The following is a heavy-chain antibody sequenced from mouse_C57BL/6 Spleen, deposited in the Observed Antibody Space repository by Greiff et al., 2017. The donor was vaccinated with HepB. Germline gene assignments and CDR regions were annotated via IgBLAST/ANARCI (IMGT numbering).Heavy chain of an antibody. J-gene: IGHJ2*01. Sequence: DVKLVESEGGLVQPGSSMKLSCTASGFTFSDYYMAWVRQVPEKGLEWVANINYDGSSTYYLDSLKSRFIISRDNAKNILYLQMSSLKSEDTATYYCARVPDYYGSSYYYFDYWGQGTTLTVSS. CDR3: ARVPDYYGSSYYYFDY. CDR1: GFTFSDYY. CDR2: INYDGSST. V-gene: IGHV5-16*01. D-gene: IGHD1-1*01.